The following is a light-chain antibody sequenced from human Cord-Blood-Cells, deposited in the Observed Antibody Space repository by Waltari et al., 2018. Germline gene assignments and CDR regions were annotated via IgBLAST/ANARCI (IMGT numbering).Light chain of an antibody. CDR2: AAS. CDR1: QGISNY. J-gene: IGKJ1*01. V-gene: IGKV1-27*01. CDR3: QKYNSAPT. Sequence: DIQMTKSPSSLSAPVGDRVTITCRASQGISNYLAWYQQKPGKVPKLLIYAASTLQSGVPSRFSGSGSGTDFTLTISSLQPEDVATYYCQKYNSAPTFGQGTKVEIK.